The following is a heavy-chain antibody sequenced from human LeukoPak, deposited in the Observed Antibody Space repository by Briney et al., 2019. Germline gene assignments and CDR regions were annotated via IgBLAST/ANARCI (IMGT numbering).Heavy chain of an antibody. V-gene: IGHV3-48*02. CDR2: ISSSSSTI. CDR1: GFTFSSYS. D-gene: IGHD3-3*01. Sequence: GGSLRLSCAASGFTFSSYSMNWVRQAPGKGLEWVSCISSSSSTIYYADSVKGRFTISRDNAKNSLYLQMNSLRDEDTAVYYCARERWFLEWFRYYYYYMDVWGKGTTVTVSS. CDR3: ARERWFLEWFRYYYYYMDV. J-gene: IGHJ6*03.